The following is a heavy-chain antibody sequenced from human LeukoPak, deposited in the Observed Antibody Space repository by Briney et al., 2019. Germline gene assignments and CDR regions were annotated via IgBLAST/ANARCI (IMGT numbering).Heavy chain of an antibody. CDR1: GGSISSSSYY. CDR2: IYYSGST. J-gene: IGHJ4*02. D-gene: IGHD3-22*01. Sequence: SETLSLTCTVSGGSISSSSYYWGWIRQPPGKGLEWIGSIYYSGSTYYNPSLKSRVTISVDTSKNQFSLKLSSVTAADTAVYYCARGHTFIYDSSGYYPLFDYWGQGTLVTVSS. V-gene: IGHV4-39*01. CDR3: ARGHTFIYDSSGYYPLFDY.